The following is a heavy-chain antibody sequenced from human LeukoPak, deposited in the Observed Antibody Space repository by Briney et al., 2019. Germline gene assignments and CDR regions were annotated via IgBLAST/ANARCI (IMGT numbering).Heavy chain of an antibody. CDR3: ARDSGILTSYYTEFLY. V-gene: IGHV1-18*01. CDR2: ISAYNGNT. J-gene: IGHJ4*02. CDR1: GYTFTSYG. Sequence: GASVKVSCKASGYTFTSYGISWVRQAPGQGLEWMGWISAYNGNTNYAQKLQGRVTMTTDTSTSTAYMELRSLRSDDTAVYYCARDSGILTSYYTEFLYWGRGTLVTVSS. D-gene: IGHD3-9*01.